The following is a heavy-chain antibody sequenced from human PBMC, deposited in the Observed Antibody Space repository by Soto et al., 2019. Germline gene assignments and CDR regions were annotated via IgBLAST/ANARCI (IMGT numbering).Heavy chain of an antibody. CDR2: IIRIFGTP. J-gene: IGHJ6*02. D-gene: IGHD3-10*01. Sequence: QVQLVQSGAEVKKPGSSVKVSCKASGGTFTSFAITWVRKAPGQGLEWMGGIIRIFGTPDYAQRFQGRVTITADESMSTAYMELSSLRSEDTAVYYCARQGSNEYYYYGMDVWGQGTTVTVSS. CDR1: GGTFTSFA. V-gene: IGHV1-69*12. CDR3: ARQGSNEYYYYGMDV.